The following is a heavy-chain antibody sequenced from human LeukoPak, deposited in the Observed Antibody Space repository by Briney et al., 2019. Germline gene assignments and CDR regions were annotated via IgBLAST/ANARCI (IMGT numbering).Heavy chain of an antibody. CDR1: GFTVSSNY. CDR2: IYSGGST. Sequence: GGSLRLSCAASGFTVSSNYMSWVRQAPGKGLEWVSVIYSGGSTYYADSVKGRFTISRDTTKNTLYLQMNSQRAEDTAVYYCARAHGGFWSGYPFDYWGQGTLVTVSS. V-gene: IGHV3-66*02. CDR3: ARAHGGFWSGYPFDY. J-gene: IGHJ4*02. D-gene: IGHD3-3*01.